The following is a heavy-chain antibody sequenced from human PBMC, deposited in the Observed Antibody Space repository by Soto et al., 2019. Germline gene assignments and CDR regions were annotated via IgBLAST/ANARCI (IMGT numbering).Heavy chain of an antibody. CDR1: GGSITTYQ. J-gene: IGHJ4*02. V-gene: IGHV4-59*01. D-gene: IGHD4-17*01. CDR3: ARDYGDYSFFFDY. CDR2: YSGFT. Sequence: SEALSLTCTVSGGSITTYQWSWIRQPPGKGLEWIGGYSGFTDYNPSLESRATISVDHSKNQFSLTLRSVTAADTAVYYCARDYGDYSFFFDYWGQGALVTVSS.